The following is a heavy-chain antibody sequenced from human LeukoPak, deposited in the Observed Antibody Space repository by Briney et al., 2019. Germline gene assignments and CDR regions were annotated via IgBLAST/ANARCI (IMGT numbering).Heavy chain of an antibody. CDR1: GFIFNKSW. Sequence: GGSLRLSCAASGFIFNKSWMSWVRQAPGKGLEWVANIKEDGSEKFYAHSVKGRFTISRDNAKNSLYLQMNSLRAEDTAVYYCARLGYSGYAHFDYWGQGTLVTVSS. V-gene: IGHV3-7*01. J-gene: IGHJ4*02. CDR3: ARLGYSGYAHFDY. CDR2: IKEDGSEK. D-gene: IGHD5-12*01.